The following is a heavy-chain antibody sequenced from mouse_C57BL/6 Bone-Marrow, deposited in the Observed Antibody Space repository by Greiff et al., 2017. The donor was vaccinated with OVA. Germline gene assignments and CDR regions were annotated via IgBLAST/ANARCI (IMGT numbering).Heavy chain of an antibody. Sequence: EVKLMESGGDLVKPGGSLKLSCAASGFTFSSYGMSWVRQTPDKRLEWVATISSGGSYTYYPDSVKGRFTISRDNAKNTLYLQMSSLKSEDTAMYYCASGGQGFAYWGQGTLVTVSA. CDR2: ISSGGSYT. D-gene: IGHD6-1*01. CDR1: GFTFSSYG. J-gene: IGHJ3*01. V-gene: IGHV5-6*01. CDR3: ASGGQGFAY.